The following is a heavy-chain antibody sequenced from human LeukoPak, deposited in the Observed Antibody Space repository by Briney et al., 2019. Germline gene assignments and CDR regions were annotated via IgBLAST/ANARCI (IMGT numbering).Heavy chain of an antibody. CDR3: ARDLPPEGYSSGYEYAFDI. CDR1: GGSISSGGYY. D-gene: IGHD3-22*01. CDR2: IYYSGST. Sequence: SQTLSLTCTVSGGSISSGGYYWSWIRQHPGKGLEWIGYIYYSGSTYYNPSLKSRVTISVDTSKNQFSLKLSSVTAADPAVYYCARDLPPEGYSSGYEYAFDIWGQGTMVTVSS. J-gene: IGHJ3*02. V-gene: IGHV4-31*03.